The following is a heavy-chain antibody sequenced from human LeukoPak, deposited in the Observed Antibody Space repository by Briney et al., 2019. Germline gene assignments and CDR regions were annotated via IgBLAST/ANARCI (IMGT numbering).Heavy chain of an antibody. CDR3: ASIVVVTARYAFDI. D-gene: IGHD2-21*02. V-gene: IGHV3-21*01. CDR2: IITTGTSI. J-gene: IGHJ3*02. Sequence: GGSLRLSCAASGFTFSTYNMNWVRQAPGKGLEWVSSIITTGTSIYYADSVKGRFTISRDNAKNSLYLQMNSLRAEDTAVYYCASIVVVTARYAFDIWGQGTMVTVSS. CDR1: GFTFSTYN.